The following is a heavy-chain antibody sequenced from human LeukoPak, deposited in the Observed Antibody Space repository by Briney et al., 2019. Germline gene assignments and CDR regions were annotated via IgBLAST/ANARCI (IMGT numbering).Heavy chain of an antibody. CDR2: IYTSGST. V-gene: IGHV4-61*02. Sequence: PSETLSLTCTVSGGSISSGSYYWSWIRQPAGKGLEWIGRIYTSGSTNYNPSLKSRVTISVDTSKNQFSLKLSSVTAADTAVYYCARDPAEWYMDVWGKGTTVTASS. CDR1: GGSISSGSYY. CDR3: ARDPAEWYMDV. D-gene: IGHD3-3*01. J-gene: IGHJ6*03.